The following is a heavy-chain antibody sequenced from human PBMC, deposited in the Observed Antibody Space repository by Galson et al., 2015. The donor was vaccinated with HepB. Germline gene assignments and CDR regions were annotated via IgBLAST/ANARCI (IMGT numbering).Heavy chain of an antibody. D-gene: IGHD5-12*01. CDR1: GFTFNNYA. V-gene: IGHV3-23*01. J-gene: IGHJ6*03. Sequence: SLRLSCAASGFTFNNYAMTWVRQAPGKGLEWVSAISGSGGSTYYADSVKGRFTVSRDNSKNTLYLQMNSLRAEDTAVYYCAKVSGYEIYDYYYYIDVWGRGTTVTVSS. CDR3: AKVSGYEIYDYYYYIDV. CDR2: ISGSGGST.